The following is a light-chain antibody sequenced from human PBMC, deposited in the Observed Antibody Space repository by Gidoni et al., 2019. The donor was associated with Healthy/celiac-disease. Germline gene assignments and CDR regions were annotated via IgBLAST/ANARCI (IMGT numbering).Light chain of an antibody. Sequence: DIQMTHSPSSLSASVGDRVTITCRASQSISSYLNWYQQNPGKAPKRLIYAASSLQSGVPSRFSSSGSGTDFTLTISSLQPEDFATDYCQQSYSTPLTFGGGTKVEIK. V-gene: IGKV1-39*01. CDR3: QQSYSTPLT. CDR1: QSISSY. J-gene: IGKJ4*01. CDR2: AAS.